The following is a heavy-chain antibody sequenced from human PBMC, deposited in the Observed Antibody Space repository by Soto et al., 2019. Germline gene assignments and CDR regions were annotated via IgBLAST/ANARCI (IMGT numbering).Heavy chain of an antibody. J-gene: IGHJ4*02. CDR3: ARSWIQLWFTFDY. Sequence: SETLSLTCTVSGGSISSGGYYWSWIRQHPGKGLEWIGYIYYSGSTYYNPSLKSRVTISVDTSKNQFSLKLSSVTAADTAVYYCARSWIQLWFTFDYWGQGTLVTVS. D-gene: IGHD5-18*01. CDR2: IYYSGST. V-gene: IGHV4-31*03. CDR1: GGSISSGGYY.